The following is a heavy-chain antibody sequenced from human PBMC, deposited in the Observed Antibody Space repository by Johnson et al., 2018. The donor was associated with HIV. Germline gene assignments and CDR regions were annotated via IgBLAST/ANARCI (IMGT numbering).Heavy chain of an antibody. CDR3: AKLVGATHPLDI. V-gene: IGHV3-30*18. J-gene: IGHJ3*02. Sequence: QVQPVESGGGAVQPGRSLRLSCAASGFPFSSYGMHWVRQSSGKGLEWGAVISFDGRDKYYADSVKGRFTITRAKSKNTLYLQMNRLRTEDTALYYGAKLVGATHPLDIWGQGTMVTVSS. D-gene: IGHD1-26*01. CDR2: ISFDGRDK. CDR1: GFPFSSYG.